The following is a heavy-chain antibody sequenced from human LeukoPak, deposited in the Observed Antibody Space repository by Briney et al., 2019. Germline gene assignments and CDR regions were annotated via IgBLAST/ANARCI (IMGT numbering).Heavy chain of an antibody. CDR1: GGSISSYY. CDR3: ARGGGDSSGWSLFDC. V-gene: IGHV4-59*01. CDR2: IYYSGST. J-gene: IGHJ4*02. Sequence: PSETLSLTCTVSGGSISSYYWRWIRQPPGKGLEWIGYIYYSGSTNYNPSLKSRVTISVDTSKNQFSLKLSSVTAADTAVYYCARGGGDSSGWSLFDCWGQGTLVTVSS. D-gene: IGHD6-19*01.